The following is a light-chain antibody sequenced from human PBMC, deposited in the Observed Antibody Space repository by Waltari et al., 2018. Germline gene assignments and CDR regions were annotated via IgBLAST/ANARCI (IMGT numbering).Light chain of an antibody. Sequence: EIVLTQSPGTLSLSPGERATLSCRASQSVSSNYLAWYQQKPGQAPRLRIYDASSRATGIPDRFSGGGSGTDFTLTINRLEPEDFAVYYCQQYGRSPPYTFGQGTKLEIK. CDR2: DAS. CDR1: QSVSSNY. CDR3: QQYGRSPPYT. V-gene: IGKV3-20*01. J-gene: IGKJ2*01.